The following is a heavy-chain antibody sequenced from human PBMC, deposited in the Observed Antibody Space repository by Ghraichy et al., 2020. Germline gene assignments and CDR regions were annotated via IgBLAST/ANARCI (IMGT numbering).Heavy chain of an antibody. J-gene: IGHJ3*02. CDR3: ARGGQWLVRFDI. CDR1: GGSFSGYY. V-gene: IGHV4-34*01. Sequence: SQTLSLTCAVYGGSFSGYYWSWIRQPPGKGLEWIGEINHSGSTNYNPSLKSRVTISVDTSKNQFSLKLSSVTAAETAVYYCARGGQWLVRFDIWGQGTMVTVSS. CDR2: INHSGST. D-gene: IGHD6-19*01.